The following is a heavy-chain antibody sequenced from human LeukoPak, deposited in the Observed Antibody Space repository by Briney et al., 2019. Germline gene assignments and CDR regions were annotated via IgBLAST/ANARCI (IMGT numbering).Heavy chain of an antibody. V-gene: IGHV3-21*01. CDR3: TRDFDFSSAI. D-gene: IGHD3-3*01. CDR2: ISSSSSYI. Sequence: GGSLRLSCAASGFTFSSYSMNWVRQAPGKGLEWVSSISSSSSYIYYADSVKGRFTISRDNAKNTLFLQMNSLRAEDTAVYYCTRDFDFSSAIWGQGTLVTVSS. CDR1: GFTFSSYS. J-gene: IGHJ4*02.